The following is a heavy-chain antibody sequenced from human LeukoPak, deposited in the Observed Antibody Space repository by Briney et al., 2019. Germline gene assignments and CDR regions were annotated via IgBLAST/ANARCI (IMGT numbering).Heavy chain of an antibody. CDR2: ISYDGIHT. CDR3: AREEQELVRDYYYYMDV. CDR1: GFIFSNFA. V-gene: IGHV3-30*01. Sequence: PGRSLRLSCAASGFIFSNFAMHWVRQAPGKGLEWVALISYDGIHTYYADSMKGRFTISRDNSRNVLYLQMTSLRGDDSAVYYCAREEQELVRDYYYYMDVWGKGTTVTVSS. D-gene: IGHD6-13*01. J-gene: IGHJ6*03.